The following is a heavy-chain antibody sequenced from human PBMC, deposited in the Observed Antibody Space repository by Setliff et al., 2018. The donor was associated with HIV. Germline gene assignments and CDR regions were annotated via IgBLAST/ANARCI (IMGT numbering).Heavy chain of an antibody. V-gene: IGHV4-38-2*01. CDR1: GYSISSGYY. CDR2: IYHSGTT. D-gene: IGHD5-12*01. CDR3: ARQGDGYNLYHVYYFDY. J-gene: IGHJ4*02. Sequence: SSETLSLTCAVSGYSISSGYYRGWIRQTPGKGLEWIGSIYHSGTTYYNPSLRSRVTISVDTSKNQFSLKLSSVTAADTAVYYCARQGDGYNLYHVYYFDYWGQGTLVTVSS.